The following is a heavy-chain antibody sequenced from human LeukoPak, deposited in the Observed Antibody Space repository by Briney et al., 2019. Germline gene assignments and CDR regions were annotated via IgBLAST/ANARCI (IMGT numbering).Heavy chain of an antibody. CDR3: ARGEGIAAHTFDP. CDR1: GGTFSSYA. Sequence: ASVKVSCKASGGTFSSYAISWVRQAPGQGLEWMGGIIPIFGTANYAQKFRGRVTITTDESTSTAYMELSSLRSEDTAVYYCARGEGIAAHTFDPWGQGTLVTASS. CDR2: IIPIFGTA. D-gene: IGHD6-13*01. V-gene: IGHV1-69*05. J-gene: IGHJ5*02.